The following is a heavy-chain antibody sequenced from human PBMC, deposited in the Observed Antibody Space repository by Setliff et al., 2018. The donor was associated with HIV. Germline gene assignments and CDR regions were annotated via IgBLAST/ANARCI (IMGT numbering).Heavy chain of an antibody. J-gene: IGHJ3*01. CDR3: ARHICGTTACYAVDV. CDR1: GGSINRGTYY. Sequence: SETLSLTCSVSGGSINRGTYYWTWIRQSAGKGLEWIGHIYITGDTDYNPSLKSRVTISVDTSKNQVSLTLSSVTPADTAVYYCARHICGTTACYAVDVWGPGTMVTVSS. D-gene: IGHD2-2*01. CDR2: IYITGDT. V-gene: IGHV4-61*10.